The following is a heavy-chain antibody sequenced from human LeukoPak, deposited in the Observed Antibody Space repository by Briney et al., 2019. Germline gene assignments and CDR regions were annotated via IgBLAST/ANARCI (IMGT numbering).Heavy chain of an antibody. Sequence: ASVTVSCTASSYTFTSYDITWVRDAAGQGLELTGLMNPNTGRTGFAQKFQGRLTMTRDTSINTAYMELISLRSDDTAVYYCARLSQTPDYYSSGGYFYLGYWGQGTPVTVPS. D-gene: IGHD3-22*01. J-gene: IGHJ4*02. CDR3: ARLSQTPDYYSSGGYFYLGY. CDR2: MNPNTGRT. V-gene: IGHV1-8*01. CDR1: SYTFTSYD.